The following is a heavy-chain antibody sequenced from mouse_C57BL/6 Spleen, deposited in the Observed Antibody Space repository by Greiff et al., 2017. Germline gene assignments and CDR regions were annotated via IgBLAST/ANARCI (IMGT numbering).Heavy chain of an antibody. Sequence: VQLQQPGAELVKPGASVKMSCKASGYTFTSYWITWVKQRPGQGLEWIGDIYPGSGSTNYNEKFKSKATLTVDTSSSTAYMQLSSLTSEDSAVYYCARDVPYGNYEGYAMDYWGQGTSGTVSS. CDR3: ARDVPYGNYEGYAMDY. V-gene: IGHV1-55*01. CDR1: GYTFTSYW. J-gene: IGHJ4*01. CDR2: IYPGSGST. D-gene: IGHD2-1*01.